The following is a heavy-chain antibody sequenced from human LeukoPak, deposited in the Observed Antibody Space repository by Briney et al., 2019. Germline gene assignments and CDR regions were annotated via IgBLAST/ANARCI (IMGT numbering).Heavy chain of an antibody. J-gene: IGHJ4*02. Sequence: ASVKLSCKASGYTFTSYDINWVRQATGQGLEWMGWMNPNSGNTGYAQKFQGRVTMTRNTSISTAYMELSSLRSEDTAVYYCARGGYDRDYFDYWGQGTLVTVSS. CDR1: GYTFTSYD. CDR2: MNPNSGNT. D-gene: IGHD5-12*01. V-gene: IGHV1-8*01. CDR3: ARGGYDRDYFDY.